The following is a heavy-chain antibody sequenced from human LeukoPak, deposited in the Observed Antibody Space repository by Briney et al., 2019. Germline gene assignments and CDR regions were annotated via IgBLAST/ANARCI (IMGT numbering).Heavy chain of an antibody. CDR2: ISGSGGNT. D-gene: IGHD3-10*01. CDR1: GFTVSSNY. Sequence: GGSLRLSCAASGFTVSSNYMSWVRQAPGKGLEWVSAISGSGGNTYYADSVKGRFTISRDSSKNTLYLQMNSLRAEDTAVYYCAKGAEIRGSGSYWDYWGQGTLVTVSS. J-gene: IGHJ4*02. V-gene: IGHV3-23*01. CDR3: AKGAEIRGSGSYWDY.